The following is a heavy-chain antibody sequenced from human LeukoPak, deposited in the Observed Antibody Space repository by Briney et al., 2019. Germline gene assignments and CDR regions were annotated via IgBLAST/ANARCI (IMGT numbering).Heavy chain of an antibody. D-gene: IGHD3-22*01. CDR1: GYTFARYY. CDR3: ARGGYYDSSGSFDP. CDR2: INPSGGST. Sequence: ASVKVSCKASGYTFARYYIHWVRQAPGQGLEWMGIINPSGGSTRYAQKFQGRVAMTRDTSTSTVYMELSSLRSDDTAVYYCARGGYYDSSGSFDPWGQGTLVTVSS. V-gene: IGHV1-46*01. J-gene: IGHJ5*02.